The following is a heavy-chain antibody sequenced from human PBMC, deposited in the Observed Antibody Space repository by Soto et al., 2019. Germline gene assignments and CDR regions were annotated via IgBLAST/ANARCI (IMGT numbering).Heavy chain of an antibody. D-gene: IGHD1-26*01. CDR2: ISGSGGST. V-gene: IGHV3-23*01. CDR1: GFTFSSYA. Sequence: EVQLLESGGGLVQPGGSLRLSCAASGFTFSSYAMSWGRQAPGKGLEWVSAISGSGGSTYYAESVKGRFTISTDNSKNTLSLQMNSLRAEDMAVYYCAKGRSVIVGATDYWGQGTLVTVSS. J-gene: IGHJ4*02. CDR3: AKGRSVIVGATDY.